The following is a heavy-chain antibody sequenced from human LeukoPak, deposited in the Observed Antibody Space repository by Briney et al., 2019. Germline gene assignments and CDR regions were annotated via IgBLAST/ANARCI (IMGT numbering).Heavy chain of an antibody. V-gene: IGHV3-23*01. CDR1: GFTFSSYT. D-gene: IGHD3-3*01. CDR3: ARDNRITIFGVGVPLY. Sequence: GGSLRLSCAASGFTFSSYTMSWVRQAPGKGLEWVSTITTSDGNTYYADSVKGRFTISRDNSKNTLYLQMNSLRAEDTAVYYCARDNRITIFGVGVPLYWGQGTLVTVSS. J-gene: IGHJ4*02. CDR2: ITTSDGNT.